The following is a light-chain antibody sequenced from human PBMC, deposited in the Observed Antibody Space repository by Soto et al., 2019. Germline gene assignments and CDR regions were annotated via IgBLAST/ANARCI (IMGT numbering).Light chain of an antibody. J-gene: IGKJ4*01. CDR3: QRRRNWPPVT. CDR1: QSVSSY. Sequence: EIVLTQSPATLSLSPGERATLSCRASQSVSSYLAWYQQKPGQAPRLLIYDASNRATGIPARFSGSGSGTDFPLTIRSLGPEDLAIYYCQRRRNWPPVTFGGGTKVEIK. CDR2: DAS. V-gene: IGKV3-11*01.